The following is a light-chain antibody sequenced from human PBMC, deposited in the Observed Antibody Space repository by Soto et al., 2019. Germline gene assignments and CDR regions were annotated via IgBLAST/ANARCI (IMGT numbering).Light chain of an antibody. CDR3: QQYNSFPWT. Sequence: DIQMTQSPSTLSASVGDTVTISCRASQSFSSWLAWYQQKPGKAPKLLIYKASSLQSGVPSGFSGSGSGTEFTLTISSLQPDDFATYYCQQYNSFPWTFGQGTKV. V-gene: IGKV1-5*03. CDR1: QSFSSW. CDR2: KAS. J-gene: IGKJ1*01.